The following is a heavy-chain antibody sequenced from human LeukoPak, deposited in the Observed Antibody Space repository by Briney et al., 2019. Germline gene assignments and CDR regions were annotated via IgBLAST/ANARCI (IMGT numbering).Heavy chain of an antibody. J-gene: IGHJ5*02. V-gene: IGHV1-18*01. CDR2: ISTYNGYT. CDR3: ARAVLSRWSLLQWFDP. D-gene: IGHD3-22*01. Sequence: ASVKVSCKASGSTFTNFGISWVRQAPGQGLEWMGWISTYNGYTNYAENLQGRVTMTTDTSTNTVSMELRSLRSDDTAVYYCARAVLSRWSLLQWFDPWGQGTLVTVSS. CDR1: GSTFTNFG.